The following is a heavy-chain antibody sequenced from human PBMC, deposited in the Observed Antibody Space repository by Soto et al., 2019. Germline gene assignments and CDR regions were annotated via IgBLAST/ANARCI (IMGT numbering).Heavy chain of an antibody. CDR1: GFTFSSYS. J-gene: IGHJ4*02. V-gene: IGHV3-21*01. CDR2: ISSSSSYI. D-gene: IGHD6-13*01. CDR3: ARDQYSSPSGTFDY. Sequence: GGSLRLSCAASGFTFSSYSMNWVRQAPGKGLEWVSSISSSSSYIYYADSVKGRFTISRDNAKNSLYLQMNSLRAEDTAVYYCARDQYSSPSGTFDYWGQGALVTVSS.